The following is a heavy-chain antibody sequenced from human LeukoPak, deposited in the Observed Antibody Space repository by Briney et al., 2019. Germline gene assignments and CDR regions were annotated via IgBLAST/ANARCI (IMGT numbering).Heavy chain of an antibody. CDR2: MNPNSGNT. D-gene: IGHD3-10*01. Sequence: ASVKVSCKASGYTFTSYDINWVRQATGQGLEWMGWMNPNSGNTGYAQKFQGRVTMTRNTSISTAYMELSSLRSEDTAVYYCARRPAFGRRSRREWFGELLANDAFDIWGQGTMVTVSS. CDR3: ARRPAFGRRSRREWFGELLANDAFDI. CDR1: GYTFTSYD. J-gene: IGHJ3*02. V-gene: IGHV1-8*01.